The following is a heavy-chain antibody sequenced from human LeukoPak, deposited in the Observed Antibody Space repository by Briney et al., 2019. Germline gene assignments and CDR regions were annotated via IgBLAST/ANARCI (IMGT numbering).Heavy chain of an antibody. Sequence: PSETLSLTCTVSGGSISSYYWSWIRQPPGKGLEWIGYIYYSGSTNYNPSLKSRVTISVDTSKNQFSLKLSSVTAADTAVYYCARLEGAKEGSGSLNYYGMDVWGQGTTVTVSS. J-gene: IGHJ6*02. CDR1: GGSISSYY. CDR2: IYYSGST. V-gene: IGHV4-59*01. D-gene: IGHD3-10*01. CDR3: ARLEGAKEGSGSLNYYGMDV.